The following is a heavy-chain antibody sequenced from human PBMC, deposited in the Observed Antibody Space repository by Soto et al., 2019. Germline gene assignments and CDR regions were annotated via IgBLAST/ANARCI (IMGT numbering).Heavy chain of an antibody. Sequence: SETLSLTCAVSGGSIGSGGYSWSWIRHPPGKGLEWIGYIYHSGSTYYNPSLKSRVTISVDRSKNQFSLKLSSVTAADTAVYYCAAQLVYSYGRSVPNWYAPRAQRTLVTVSS. J-gene: IGHJ5*02. D-gene: IGHD5-18*01. CDR2: IYHSGST. CDR1: GGSIGSGGYS. CDR3: AAQLVYSYGRSVPNWYAP. V-gene: IGHV4-30-2*01.